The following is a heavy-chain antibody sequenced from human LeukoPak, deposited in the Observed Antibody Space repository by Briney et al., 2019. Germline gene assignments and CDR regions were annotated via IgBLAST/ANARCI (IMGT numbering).Heavy chain of an antibody. V-gene: IGHV4-39*02. CDR1: GGSIRSSYYY. CDR2: IYDSGST. CDR3: ARERSVAVATKYYFDY. Sequence: SETLSLTCTVSGGSIRSSYYYWGWIRQPPGKGLEWIGSIYDSGSTYYNPSLKSRVTISVDTSKNQFSLKLSSVTAADTAVYYCARERSVAVATKYYFDYWGQGTLVTVSS. J-gene: IGHJ4*02. D-gene: IGHD6-19*01.